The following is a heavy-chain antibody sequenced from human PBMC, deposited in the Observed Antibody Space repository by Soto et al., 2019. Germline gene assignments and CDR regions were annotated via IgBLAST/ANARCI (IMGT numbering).Heavy chain of an antibody. CDR2: ISGSGGST. CDR1: GFTFSSYA. CDR3: YVDKATMGVTWGYYYGMDV. D-gene: IGHD5-18*01. Sequence: EVQLLESGGGLVQPGGSLRLSCAASGFTFSSYAMSWVRQAPGKGLEWVSAISGSGGSTYYADSVKGRFTISRDNSNNTLYLQMNSLRAEDTAVYYCYVDKATMGVTWGYYYGMDVWGQGTTVTVSS. V-gene: IGHV3-23*01. J-gene: IGHJ6*02.